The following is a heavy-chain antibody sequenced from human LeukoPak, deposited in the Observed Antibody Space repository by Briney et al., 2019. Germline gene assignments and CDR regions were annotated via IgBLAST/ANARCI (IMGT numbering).Heavy chain of an antibody. J-gene: IGHJ4*02. CDR2: IHYSGST. CDR1: GASISSHY. CDR3: VRTGPGGY. V-gene: IGHV4-59*11. D-gene: IGHD1-1*01. Sequence: PSETLSLTCTVSGASISSHYWSWIRQPPEKGLEWIGYIHYSGSTNYVPSLKSRVTISLDTSKNQFYLKLTSVTAADTVVYYCVRTGPGGYWGQGTLVTVSS.